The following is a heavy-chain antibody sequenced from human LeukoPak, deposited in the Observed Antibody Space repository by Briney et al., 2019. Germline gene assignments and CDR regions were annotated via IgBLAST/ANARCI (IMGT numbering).Heavy chain of an antibody. Sequence: SGTLSLTCAVPGGSISSSNWWSWVRQPPGKGLEWIGCIYYSGSTYYNPSLKSRVTISVDTSKNQFSLKLSSVTAADTAVYYCARDFVVAPNWFDPWGQGTLVTVSS. J-gene: IGHJ5*02. D-gene: IGHD2-15*01. CDR1: GGSISSSNW. CDR3: ARDFVVAPNWFDP. V-gene: IGHV4-4*02. CDR2: IYYSGST.